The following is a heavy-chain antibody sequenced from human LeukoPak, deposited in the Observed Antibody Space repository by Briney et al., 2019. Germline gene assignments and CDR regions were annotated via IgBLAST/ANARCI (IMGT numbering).Heavy chain of an antibody. Sequence: GGSLRPSCAASGFTFSSYAMHWVRQAPGKGLEWVAVISYDGSNKYYADSVKGRFTISRDNSKNTLYLQMNSLRAEDTAVYYCARSGYDSFDYWGQGTLVTVSS. CDR2: ISYDGSNK. CDR1: GFTFSSYA. J-gene: IGHJ4*02. D-gene: IGHD5-12*01. CDR3: ARSGYDSFDY. V-gene: IGHV3-30*14.